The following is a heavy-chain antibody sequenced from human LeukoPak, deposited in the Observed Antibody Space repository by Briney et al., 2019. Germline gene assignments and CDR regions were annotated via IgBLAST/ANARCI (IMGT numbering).Heavy chain of an antibody. Sequence: GSLRLSCVVSGFTLSSYSMSWVRQAPGKGLEWVSAMSGSDTGSWYADSVKGRFTISRDNSKNTLYLQMNSLRAEDTAVYYCARANHEYYYDSSGYTAFDIWGQGTMVTVSS. J-gene: IGHJ3*02. V-gene: IGHV3-23*01. D-gene: IGHD3-22*01. CDR3: ARANHEYYYDSSGYTAFDI. CDR1: GFTLSSYS. CDR2: MSGSDTGS.